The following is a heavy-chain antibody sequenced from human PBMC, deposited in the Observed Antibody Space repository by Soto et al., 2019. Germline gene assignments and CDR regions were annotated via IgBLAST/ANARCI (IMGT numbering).Heavy chain of an antibody. J-gene: IGHJ4*02. CDR1: GGSISSGGYS. D-gene: IGHD2-15*01. Sequence: SETLSLTCAVSGGSISSGGYSWSWIRQPPGKGLEWIGYIYHSGSTYYNPSLKSRVIISEDTSKTQFSLKLTSVTAADTAVYYCARRECSGGSCYFDPWGQGTLVTVSS. CDR2: IYHSGST. CDR3: ARRECSGGSCYFDP. V-gene: IGHV4-30-2*03.